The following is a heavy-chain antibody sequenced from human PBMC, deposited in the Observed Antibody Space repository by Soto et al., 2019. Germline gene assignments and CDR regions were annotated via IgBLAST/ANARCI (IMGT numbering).Heavy chain of an antibody. V-gene: IGHV1-69*13. J-gene: IGHJ6*02. CDR3: ERDPSIVLVPAATSYYGMDV. CDR1: GDTFSRYA. Sequence: SVKVSCKASGDTFSRYAISWVRQAHGQGLEWMGGIIPIFGTANYAQKFQGRVTITADESTSTAYMELSSLRSEDTAVYYCERDPSIVLVPAATSYYGMDVWGQGTTVTVSS. CDR2: IIPIFGTA. D-gene: IGHD2-2*01.